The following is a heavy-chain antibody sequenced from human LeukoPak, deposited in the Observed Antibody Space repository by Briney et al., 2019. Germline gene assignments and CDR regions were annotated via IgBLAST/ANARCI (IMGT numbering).Heavy chain of an antibody. D-gene: IGHD6-13*01. CDR3: ASQGASSWCIDY. CDR2: IYYSGST. J-gene: IGHJ4*02. V-gene: IGHV4-39*01. CDR1: GGSISSRSYY. Sequence: SETLSLTCTVSGGSISSRSYYWGWIRQPPGKGLEWIGNIYYSGSTYYNPSLKSRVTISVDTSKNQFSLKLSSVTAADTAVYYCASQGASSWCIDYWGQGTLVTVSS.